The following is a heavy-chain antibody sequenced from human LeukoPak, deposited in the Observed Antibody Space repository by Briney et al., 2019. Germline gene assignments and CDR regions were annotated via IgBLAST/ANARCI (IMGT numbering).Heavy chain of an antibody. J-gene: IGHJ3*02. CDR3: TTGGNVIVAGTRAFDI. V-gene: IGHV3-15*07. Sequence: GGSLRLSCAASGFTFTNDWMNWVRQAPGKGLEWVGRIKSTLDGGTSDLAAPVKDGFTVSRDDSKETLYLQMNSLKTEDTAIYYCTTGGNVIVAGTRAFDIWGQGTMVTVSS. D-gene: IGHD6-19*01. CDR1: GFTFTNDW. CDR2: IKSTLDGGTS.